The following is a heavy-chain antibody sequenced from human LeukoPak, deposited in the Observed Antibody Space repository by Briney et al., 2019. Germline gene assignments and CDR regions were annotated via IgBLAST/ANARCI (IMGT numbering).Heavy chain of an antibody. V-gene: IGHV3-53*01. Sequence: GGSLRLSCAASGFTVSSNYMSWVRQAPGKGLEWVSVIYSGGSTYYADSVKGRFTISRDNSENTLYLQMNSLRAEDTAVYYCARGPRNYYDSSDSYYYYYGMDVWGQGTTVTVSS. CDR2: IYSGGST. J-gene: IGHJ6*02. D-gene: IGHD3-22*01. CDR1: GFTVSSNY. CDR3: ARGPRNYYDSSDSYYYYYGMDV.